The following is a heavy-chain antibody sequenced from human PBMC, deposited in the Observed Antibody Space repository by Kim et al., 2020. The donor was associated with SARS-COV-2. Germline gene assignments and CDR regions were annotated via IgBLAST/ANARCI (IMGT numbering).Heavy chain of an antibody. CDR3: TTDLKYYYDSSAFYYIY. Sequence: GGSLRLSCAASGLTFSNAWMTWVRQAPGKGLEWLGRIKSKTDGGTTDYAAPVKGRFTISRDDSKTTLYLQMNSLKTEDTAVYYCTTDLKYYYDSSAFYYIYWGQGTLVTVSS. J-gene: IGHJ4*02. CDR2: IKSKTDGGTT. CDR1: GLTFSNAW. V-gene: IGHV3-15*01. D-gene: IGHD3-22*01.